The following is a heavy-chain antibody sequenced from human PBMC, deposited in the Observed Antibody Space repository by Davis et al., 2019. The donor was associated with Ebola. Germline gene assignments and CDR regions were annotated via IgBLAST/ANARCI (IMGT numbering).Heavy chain of an antibody. J-gene: IGHJ6*02. CDR2: ISSSSSYI. V-gene: IGHV3-21*01. Sequence: GGSLRLSCAASGFTFSSYSMNWVRQAPGKGLEWVSSISSSSSYIYYADSVKGRFTISRDNSKNTLYLQMNSLRAEDTAVYYCAKALITLYYYGMDVWGQGTTVTVSS. CDR1: GFTFSSYS. CDR3: AKALITLYYYGMDV. D-gene: IGHD3-22*01.